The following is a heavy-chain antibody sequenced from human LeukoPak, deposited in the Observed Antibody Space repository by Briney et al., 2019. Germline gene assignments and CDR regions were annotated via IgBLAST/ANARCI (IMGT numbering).Heavy chain of an antibody. CDR1: GFTFSSYW. CDR2: INSDGSST. CDR3: AVAGTFDYFDY. D-gene: IGHD6-19*01. J-gene: IGHJ4*02. Sequence: PGGSLGLSCAASGFTFSSYWMHWVRQAPGKGLVWVSRINSDGSSTSYADSVKGRFTISRDNAKNTLYLQMNSLRAEDTAVYYCAVAGTFDYFDYWGQGTLVTVSS. V-gene: IGHV3-74*01.